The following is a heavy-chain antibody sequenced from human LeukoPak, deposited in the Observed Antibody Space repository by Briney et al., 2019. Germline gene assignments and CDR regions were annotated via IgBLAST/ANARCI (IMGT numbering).Heavy chain of an antibody. Sequence: GGSLRLSCAASGFTFSSYAMTWVRQVPGKGLEWVANINRGGSESYYVDSVKGRFTISRDNAKNSLYLQMDSLRVEDTAVYYCARVGAWELQRVFDYWGQGTLVTVSS. D-gene: IGHD1-26*01. J-gene: IGHJ4*02. CDR3: ARVGAWELQRVFDY. CDR1: GFTFSSYA. V-gene: IGHV3-7*01. CDR2: INRGGSES.